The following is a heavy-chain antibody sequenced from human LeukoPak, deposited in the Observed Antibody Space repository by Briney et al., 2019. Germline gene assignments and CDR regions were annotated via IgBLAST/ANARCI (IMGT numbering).Heavy chain of an antibody. V-gene: IGHV4-59*08. J-gene: IGHJ4*02. Sequence: SETLPLTCTVSGGSISSYYWSWIRQPPGKGLEWIGYIYYSGSTNYNPSLKSRVTISVDTSKNRFSLNLSSVTAADTAVYYCARHGKNYYDSAGYYYFEYWGQGTLVTVSS. CDR1: GGSISSYY. CDR2: IYYSGST. D-gene: IGHD3-22*01. CDR3: ARHGKNYYDSAGYYYFEY.